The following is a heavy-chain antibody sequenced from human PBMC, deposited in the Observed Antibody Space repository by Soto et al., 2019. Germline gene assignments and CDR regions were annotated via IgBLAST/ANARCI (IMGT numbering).Heavy chain of an antibody. CDR1: GGSFSGYY. Sequence: QVQLQQWGAGLLKPSATLTLTCAVYGGSFSGYYWTWIRQPPGTGLEWIGEINHSGSTNYNPSLKSRVTISVDTSKNQFSLKLTSVTAADTALYYCARDKITGLFDYWGQGTLVTVSS. V-gene: IGHV4-34*01. D-gene: IGHD2-8*02. J-gene: IGHJ4*02. CDR3: ARDKITGLFDY. CDR2: INHSGST.